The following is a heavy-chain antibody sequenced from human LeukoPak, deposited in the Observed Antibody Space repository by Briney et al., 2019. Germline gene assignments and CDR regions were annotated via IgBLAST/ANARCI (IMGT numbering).Heavy chain of an antibody. CDR1: GFTFSSYW. CDR3: ARDIVVVPAAPFDP. V-gene: IGHV3-7*01. D-gene: IGHD2-2*01. Sequence: GGSLRLSCAASGFTFSSYWMSWVRQAPGKGLEWVANIKQDRSEKYYVDSVKGRFTISRDNAKNSLYLQMNSLRAEDTAVYYCARDIVVVPAAPFDPWGQGTLVTVSS. CDR2: IKQDRSEK. J-gene: IGHJ5*02.